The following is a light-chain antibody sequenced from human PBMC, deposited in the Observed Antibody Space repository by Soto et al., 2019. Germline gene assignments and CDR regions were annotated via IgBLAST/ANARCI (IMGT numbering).Light chain of an antibody. J-gene: IGKJ4*01. CDR2: DAS. V-gene: IGKV3-11*01. Sequence: EIVLTQSPATLSLSPVEIATLSLGASQSVSSYLGWYQQKPGQAPRLLIYDASNRATGIPARFSGGGSGTDFTLTISRLEPEDFAVYYCQQFSSYPLTFGGGTKVDIK. CDR3: QQFSSYPLT. CDR1: QSVSSY.